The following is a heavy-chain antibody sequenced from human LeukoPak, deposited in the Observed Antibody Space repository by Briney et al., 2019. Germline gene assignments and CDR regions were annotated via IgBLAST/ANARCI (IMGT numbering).Heavy chain of an antibody. D-gene: IGHD1-1*01. V-gene: IGHV4-4*07. J-gene: IGHJ4*02. Sequence: SETLSLTCTVSGGSISSYYWRWIRQPAGKGLEWIGRIYTSGSTNYNPSLKSRVTMSVDKSKNQFSLKLSSVTAADTAVYYCAFDGSDGKIDWGQGTLVTVSS. CDR1: GGSISSYY. CDR2: IYTSGST. CDR3: AFDGSDGKID.